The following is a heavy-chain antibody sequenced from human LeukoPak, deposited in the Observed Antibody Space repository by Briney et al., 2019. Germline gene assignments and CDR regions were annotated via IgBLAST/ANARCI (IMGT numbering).Heavy chain of an antibody. D-gene: IGHD2-8*01. CDR1: GFTFSSYW. V-gene: IGHV3-74*01. CDR2: ISSDGSST. Sequence: PGWSLRLSFAACGFTFSSYWMHWVGQASGKGLVWVSRISSDGSSTSYADSVKGRFTISRDNAKNTLYLQMNSLRGEDTAVYYCAKGRSCTNGICYSWFPEIWGQGTMVTVSS. J-gene: IGHJ3*02. CDR3: AKGRSCTNGICYSWFPEI.